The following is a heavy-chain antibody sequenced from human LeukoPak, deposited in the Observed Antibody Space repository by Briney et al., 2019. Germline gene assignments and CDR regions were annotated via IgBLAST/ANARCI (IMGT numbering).Heavy chain of an antibody. CDR1: GFIFRSYA. J-gene: IGHJ4*02. CDR3: ATFGVIVRNNYLDY. V-gene: IGHV3-23*01. CDR2: ITANGDTT. D-gene: IGHD3-3*01. Sequence: GGSLRLSCVGSGFIFRSYAVTWVRQAPGKGLDWVSSITANGDTTYYADSVEGRFTISRDNSKNTLYLQMSSLRAEDTAVYYCATFGVIVRNNYLDYWGQGALVAVSS.